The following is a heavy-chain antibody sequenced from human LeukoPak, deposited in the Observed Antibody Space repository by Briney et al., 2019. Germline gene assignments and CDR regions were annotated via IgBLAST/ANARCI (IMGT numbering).Heavy chain of an antibody. V-gene: IGHV7-4-1*02. CDR3: ARSRRGLGQWLVLGLYDAFDI. Sequence: ASVKVSCKASGYTFTSYAMNWVRQAPGQGLEWMGWINTNTGNPTYAQGFTGRFVFSLDTSVSTAYLQISSLKAEDTAVYYCARSRRGLGQWLVLGLYDAFDIWGQGTMVTVPS. CDR2: INTNTGNP. J-gene: IGHJ3*02. CDR1: GYTFTSYA. D-gene: IGHD6-19*01.